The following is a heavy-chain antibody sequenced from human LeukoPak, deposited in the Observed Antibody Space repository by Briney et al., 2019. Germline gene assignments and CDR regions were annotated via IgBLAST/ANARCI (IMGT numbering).Heavy chain of an antibody. Sequence: PGGSLRLSCAASSFTFSSYNMNWVRQAPGKGLEWVSSISSSGSYIYYRDSVKGRFTISRDNAENSLYLEVNSLRAEDTAVYYCARSSWHFDYWGQGTLVTVSS. J-gene: IGHJ4*02. CDR2: ISSSGSYI. V-gene: IGHV3-21*04. D-gene: IGHD6-13*01. CDR3: ARSSWHFDY. CDR1: SFTFSSYN.